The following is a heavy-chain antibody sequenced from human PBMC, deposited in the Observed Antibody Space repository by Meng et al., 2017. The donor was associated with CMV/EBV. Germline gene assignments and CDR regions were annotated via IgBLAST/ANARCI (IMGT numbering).Heavy chain of an antibody. CDR3: ARGGRYSSGWYLND. CDR2: IPYSGST. V-gene: IGHV4-59*01. D-gene: IGHD6-19*01. Sequence: SETLSLTCIVSGGSISSYYWSWIRQPPGKGLEWIGYIPYSGSTNYNPSLKSRVTISVDTSKNQFSLKLNPVTAADTAVYYCARGGRYSSGWYLNDWGQGTLVTVSS. CDR1: GGSISSYY. J-gene: IGHJ4*02.